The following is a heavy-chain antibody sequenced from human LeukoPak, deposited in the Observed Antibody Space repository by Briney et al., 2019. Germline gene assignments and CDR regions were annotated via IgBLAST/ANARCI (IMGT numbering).Heavy chain of an antibody. D-gene: IGHD1-26*01. V-gene: IGHV3-30*04. J-gene: IGHJ4*02. Sequence: TGGSLRLSCAASGFTFTSYAMHWVRQAPGKGLEWVAVISYDGSNKYYADSVKGRFTISRDNSKNTLYLQMNSLRTEDTAVYYCARVRLGPTLDYWGQGTLVTVSS. CDR1: GFTFTSYA. CDR2: ISYDGSNK. CDR3: ARVRLGPTLDY.